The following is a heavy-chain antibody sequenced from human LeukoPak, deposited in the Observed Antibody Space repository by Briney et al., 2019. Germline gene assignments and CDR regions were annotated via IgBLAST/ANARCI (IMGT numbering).Heavy chain of an antibody. CDR3: IMFSSGYGVYWFDP. J-gene: IGHJ5*02. V-gene: IGHV3-49*03. Sequence: GGSLRLSCTVSGFTFGDYALSWLRQAPGRGLEWVGFITNNGYGGTTEYAASVKGRFTISRDDSKSIAYLQMNSLKSEDTAVYYCIMFSSGYGVYWFDPWGQGTLVTVSS. D-gene: IGHD6-19*01. CDR1: GFTFGDYA. CDR2: ITNNGYGGTT.